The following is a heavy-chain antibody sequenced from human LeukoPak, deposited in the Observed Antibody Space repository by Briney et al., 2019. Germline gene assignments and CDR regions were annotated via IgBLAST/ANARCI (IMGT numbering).Heavy chain of an antibody. D-gene: IGHD2/OR15-2a*01. Sequence: ASVKVSCKASGYTFTSYYMHWVRQAPGQGLEWMGIINPSGGSTSYAQKFQGGVTMTRDTSTSTVYMELSSLRSEDTAVYYCARDPTSMGGCDYWGQGTLVTVSS. CDR3: ARDPTSMGGCDY. J-gene: IGHJ4*02. V-gene: IGHV1-46*01. CDR2: INPSGGST. CDR1: GYTFTSYY.